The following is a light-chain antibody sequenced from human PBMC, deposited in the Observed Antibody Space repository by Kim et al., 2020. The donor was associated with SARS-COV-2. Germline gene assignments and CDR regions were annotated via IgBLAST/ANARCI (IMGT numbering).Light chain of an antibody. CDR2: GAS. V-gene: IGKV3-20*01. CDR1: QSVSSTY. J-gene: IGKJ2*01. CDR3: QHYGTSSPYT. Sequence: SPGGSATLSCMASQSVSSTYLAWYQQKPGQAPRLVIYGASSRATGIPDRFSGSGSGTDFTLTITRLEPEDFAVYHCQHYGTSSPYTFGQGTKLEI.